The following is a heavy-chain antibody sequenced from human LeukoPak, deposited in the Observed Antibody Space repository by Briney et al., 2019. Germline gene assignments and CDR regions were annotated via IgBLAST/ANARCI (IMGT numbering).Heavy chain of an antibody. J-gene: IGHJ4*02. Sequence: SETLSLTCTVSGGSISSYYWSWIRQPPGKGLEWVGYIYYSGSTNYNPSLKSRVTISVDTSKNQFSLKLSSVTAADTAVYYCARRYSSGPFDYWGQGTLVTVSS. CDR3: ARRYSSGPFDY. V-gene: IGHV4-59*01. CDR1: GGSISSYY. CDR2: IYYSGST. D-gene: IGHD6-19*01.